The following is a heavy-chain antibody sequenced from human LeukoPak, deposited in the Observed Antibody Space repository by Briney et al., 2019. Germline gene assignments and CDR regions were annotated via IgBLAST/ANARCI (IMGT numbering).Heavy chain of an antibody. CDR2: IYSGGTT. CDR3: ARGLMWGFDP. CDR1: GFTVSSNY. D-gene: IGHD2-8*01. V-gene: IGHV3-66*01. Sequence: PGGSLRLSCAASGFTVSSNYMSWVRQAPGKGLEWVSVIYSGGTTHYGDSVKGRFTISRDNSKNTLYLQMDSLRVEDTAVYYCARGLMWGFDPRGQGTLVTVSS. J-gene: IGHJ5*02.